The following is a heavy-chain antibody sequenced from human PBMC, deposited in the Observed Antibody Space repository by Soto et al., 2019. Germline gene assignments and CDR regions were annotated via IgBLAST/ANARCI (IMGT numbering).Heavy chain of an antibody. D-gene: IGHD4-4*01. CDR1: GYSVNSYW. V-gene: IGHV5-10-1*01. J-gene: IGHJ6*02. Sequence: GESLKISCNGSGYSVNSYWISWVRQMPGKGLEWMGRIDPSDSYTNYSPSFQGHVTISADKSISTAYLQWSSLKASDTAMYYCARQGRDYSNGYYYYGMDVWGQGTTVTVSS. CDR3: ARQGRDYSNGYYYYGMDV. CDR2: IDPSDSYT.